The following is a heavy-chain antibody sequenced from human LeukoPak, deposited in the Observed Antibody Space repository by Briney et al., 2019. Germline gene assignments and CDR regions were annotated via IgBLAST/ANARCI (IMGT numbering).Heavy chain of an antibody. CDR1: GFTFGDYA. Sequence: GGSLRLSCTASGFTFGDYAMSWVRQAPGKGLEWVGFIRSKAYGGTTEYAASVIGRFTISRDDSKSIAYLQMNSLKTEDTAVYYCIRVPRPQQLATYYFDYWGQGTLVTVSS. CDR2: IRSKAYGGTT. V-gene: IGHV3-49*04. D-gene: IGHD5-12*01. J-gene: IGHJ4*02. CDR3: IRVPRPQQLATYYFDY.